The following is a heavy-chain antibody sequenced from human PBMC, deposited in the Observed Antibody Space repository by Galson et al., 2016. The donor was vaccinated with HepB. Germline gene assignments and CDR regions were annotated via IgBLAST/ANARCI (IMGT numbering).Heavy chain of an antibody. V-gene: IGHV1-2*02. Sequence: SVKVSCKASGYTFTDYYIHWVRQAPGQGLEWMGWINPNSAGTNYVRRFQGRVTVTRDTSIRTVYLELSRLRSDDTAVYYCARGLRYFDWFLDYWGQGTLVTVSS. CDR2: INPNSAGT. CDR1: GYTFTDYY. J-gene: IGHJ4*02. CDR3: ARGLRYFDWFLDY. D-gene: IGHD3-9*01.